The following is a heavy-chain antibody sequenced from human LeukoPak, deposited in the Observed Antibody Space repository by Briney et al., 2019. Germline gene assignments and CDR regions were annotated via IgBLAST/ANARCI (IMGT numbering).Heavy chain of an antibody. CDR3: ARMDTAMVYFDY. CDR1: GGSISSGGYS. V-gene: IGHV4-30-2*01. J-gene: IGHJ4*02. D-gene: IGHD5-18*01. Sequence: PSQTLSLTCAVSGGSISSGGYSWSWIRQPPGKGLEWIGYIYHSGSTYYSPSLKSRVTISVDRSKNQFSLKLSSVTAADTAVYYCARMDTAMVYFDYWGQGTLVTVSS. CDR2: IYHSGST.